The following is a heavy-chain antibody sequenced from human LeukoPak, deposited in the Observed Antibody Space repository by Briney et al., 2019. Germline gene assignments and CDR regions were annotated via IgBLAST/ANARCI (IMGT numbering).Heavy chain of an antibody. V-gene: IGHV1-18*01. D-gene: IGHD3-9*01. J-gene: IGHJ6*02. Sequence: ASVKVSYKASGYTFTSYGISWVRQAPGQGLEWMVWISAYNGNTNYAQKLQGRVTMTTDTSTSRAYMELRSLRSDDTAVYYCARVYYDILTGYFGHYYYGMDVWGQGTSVTVSS. CDR3: ARVYYDILTGYFGHYYYGMDV. CDR2: ISAYNGNT. CDR1: GYTFTSYG.